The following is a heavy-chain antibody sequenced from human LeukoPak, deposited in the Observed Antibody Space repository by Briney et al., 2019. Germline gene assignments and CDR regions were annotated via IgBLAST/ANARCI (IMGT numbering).Heavy chain of an antibody. Sequence: GGSLRLSCAASGFTFSSYGMHWVRQAPGKGLEWVAFIRYDGSNKYYADSVKGRFTISRDNSKNTLYLQMNSLRAEDTAVYYCAKGGGSYRNYYYYMDVWGKGTTVTVSS. CDR3: AKGGGSYRNYYYYMDV. V-gene: IGHV3-30*02. D-gene: IGHD1-26*01. CDR1: GFTFSSYG. CDR2: IRYDGSNK. J-gene: IGHJ6*03.